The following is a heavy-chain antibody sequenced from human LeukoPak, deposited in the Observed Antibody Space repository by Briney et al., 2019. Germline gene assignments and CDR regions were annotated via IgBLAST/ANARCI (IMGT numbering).Heavy chain of an antibody. CDR3: ARGRLYCSSTSCFYYYYYYMDV. V-gene: IGHV4-34*01. Sequence: PSETLSLTCAVYGGSFSGYYWSWIRQPPGKGLEWVGEINHSGSTNYNRSLKSRVTISVDTSKNQFSLQLSSVTAADTAVYYCARGRLYCSSTSCFYYYYYYMDVWGKGTTVTVSS. D-gene: IGHD2-2*01. J-gene: IGHJ6*03. CDR2: INHSGST. CDR1: GGSFSGYY.